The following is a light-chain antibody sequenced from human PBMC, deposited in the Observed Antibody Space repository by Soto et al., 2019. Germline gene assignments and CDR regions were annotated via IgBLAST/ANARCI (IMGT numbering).Light chain of an antibody. J-gene: IGKJ3*01. V-gene: IGKV3-20*01. CDR1: QNVISDY. CDR2: GAS. CDR3: QQYGSSPLFP. Sequence: EIVLTQSPGTLSLSPGERATLSCRASQNVISDYLAWYQQKPGQAPRLLIYGASNRATGIPDRFNGSGSGTDFTLTISRLEPEDFAVYYCQQYGSSPLFPFGPGTTVDI.